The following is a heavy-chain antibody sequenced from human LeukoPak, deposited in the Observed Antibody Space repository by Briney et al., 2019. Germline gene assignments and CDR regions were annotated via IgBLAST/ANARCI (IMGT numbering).Heavy chain of an antibody. Sequence: GESLKISCKGSGYSFTSYCIGWVRQLPGKGLEGMGVIYPGDSDTRYSPSFQGQVTISADKSISSDYLHWSSLKDCGTAMHYCASLGGDYVFDYWGQGTLVTVSS. CDR2: IYPGDSDT. J-gene: IGHJ4*02. D-gene: IGHD4-17*01. CDR1: GYSFTSYC. CDR3: ASLGGDYVFDY. V-gene: IGHV5-51*01.